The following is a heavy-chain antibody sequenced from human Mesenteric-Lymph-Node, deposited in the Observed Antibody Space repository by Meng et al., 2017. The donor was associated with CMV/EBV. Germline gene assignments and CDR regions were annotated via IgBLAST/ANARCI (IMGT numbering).Heavy chain of an antibody. J-gene: IGHJ4*02. CDR3: ARGGITIFGVALDY. D-gene: IGHD3-3*01. CDR1: GFSFTDYS. V-gene: IGHV3-21*01. CDR2: IGSISSYI. Sequence: GGSLRLSCAASGFSFTDYSMNWVRQAPGKGLEWVSYIGSISSYIYNADSVKGRFTISRDNSKSTLYLQMNSLRAEDTAVYYCARGGITIFGVALDYWGQGTLVTVSS.